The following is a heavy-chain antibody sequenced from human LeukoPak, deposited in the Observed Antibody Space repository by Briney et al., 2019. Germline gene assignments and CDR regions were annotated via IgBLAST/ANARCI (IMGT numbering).Heavy chain of an antibody. Sequence: PGGSLRISCAASGFTFNAYAMTWVRQPPGKGLVWVSSVSKTGRTTYYTDSVKGRFTISRDNSKNTLHLQMNRLRAEDTALYFCAKDHDNTDSYFYFDSWGRGTLVTVSS. J-gene: IGHJ4*02. CDR1: GFTFNAYA. CDR3: AKDHDNTDSYFYFDS. V-gene: IGHV3-23*01. CDR2: VSKTGRTT. D-gene: IGHD2-21*02.